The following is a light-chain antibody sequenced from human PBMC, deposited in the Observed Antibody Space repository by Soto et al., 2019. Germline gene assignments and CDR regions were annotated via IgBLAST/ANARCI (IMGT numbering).Light chain of an antibody. CDR2: DVT. CDR1: SSDVGSYNY. V-gene: IGLV2-14*01. CDR3: SSYRPSSTDVV. Sequence: QAVVTQPASVSGSPGQSIAISCTGTSSDVGSYNYVSWYQQHPGKAPKLLIYDVTRRPSGVSDRFSGSKSGNTASLTISGLLSEDEAHYYCSSYRPSSTDVVFGGGTKLTVL. J-gene: IGLJ2*01.